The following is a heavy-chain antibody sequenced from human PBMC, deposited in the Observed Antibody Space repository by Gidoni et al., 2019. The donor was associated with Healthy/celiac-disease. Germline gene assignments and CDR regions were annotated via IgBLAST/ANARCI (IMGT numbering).Heavy chain of an antibody. CDR2: INRDGSST. D-gene: IGHD2-2*01. CDR3: AGTIHSGWFDP. V-gene: IGHV3-74*01. J-gene: IGHJ5*02. Sequence: EVQLVESGGGLVPPGGSLSLSCAASGFTFSSYWMHWGRQAPGKGLVWVARINRDGSSTSDADSVKGRFTISRDNAKNTLYLQMNSLRAEDTAVYYCAGTIHSGWFDPWGQGTLVTVSS. CDR1: GFTFSSYW.